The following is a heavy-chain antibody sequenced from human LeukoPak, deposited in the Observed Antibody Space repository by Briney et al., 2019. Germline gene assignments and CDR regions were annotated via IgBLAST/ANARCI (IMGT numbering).Heavy chain of an antibody. CDR1: GGTFSSYA. J-gene: IGHJ6*02. CDR3: ARVPPQWLTRGDVSPYYYGMDV. D-gene: IGHD6-19*01. CDR2: IIPIFGTA. V-gene: IGHV1-69*13. Sequence: SVKVSCKASGGTFSSYAISWVRQAPGQGLEWMGGIIPIFGTANYAQKFQGRVTITADESTSTAYMELSSLRSEDTAVYYCARVPPQWLTRGDVSPYYYGMDVWGQGTTVTVSS.